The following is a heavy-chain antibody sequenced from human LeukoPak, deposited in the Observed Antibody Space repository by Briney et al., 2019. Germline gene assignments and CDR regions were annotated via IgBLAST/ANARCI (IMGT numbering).Heavy chain of an antibody. V-gene: IGHV5-51*01. Sequence: GESLKISCKGSGYSFTNYWIGWVRQMPGKGLEWMGITYPGDSDTTYSPSFQGQVTISVDKSISTAYLQWSSLKASDTAMYYCARRWGDSSSSFDYWGQGSLVTVSS. CDR1: GYSFTNYW. CDR2: TYPGDSDT. J-gene: IGHJ4*02. D-gene: IGHD6-13*01. CDR3: ARRWGDSSSSFDY.